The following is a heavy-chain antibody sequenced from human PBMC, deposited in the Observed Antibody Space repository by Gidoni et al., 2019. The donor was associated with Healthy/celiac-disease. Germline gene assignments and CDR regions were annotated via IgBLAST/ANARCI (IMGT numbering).Heavy chain of an antibody. D-gene: IGHD2-2*01. CDR1: GFTFSSYG. V-gene: IGHV3-30*18. J-gene: IGHJ5*02. CDR3: AKGDCSSTSCPLGFWFDP. Sequence: QVQLVESGGGVVQPGRSLRLSCAASGFTFSSYGMHWVRQAPGKGLEWVAVISYDGSNKYYADSVKGRFTISRDNSKNTLYLQMNSLRAEDTAVYYCAKGDCSSTSCPLGFWFDPWGQGTLVTVSS. CDR2: ISYDGSNK.